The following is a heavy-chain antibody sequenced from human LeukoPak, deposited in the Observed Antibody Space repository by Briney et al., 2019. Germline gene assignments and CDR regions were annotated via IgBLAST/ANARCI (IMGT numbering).Heavy chain of an antibody. J-gene: IGHJ3*02. D-gene: IGHD2-2*01. CDR3: ARAAAALFDI. V-gene: IGHV4-61*02. CDR2: IYTNGST. CDR1: GGSISSGSYY. Sequence: SETLSLTCTVSGGSISSGSYYWSWIRQPAGKGLEWIGRIYTNGSTNYNPSLKSRVTISVDTSKNQFSLKLSSVTAADTAVYYCARAAAALFDIWGQGTMVTVSS.